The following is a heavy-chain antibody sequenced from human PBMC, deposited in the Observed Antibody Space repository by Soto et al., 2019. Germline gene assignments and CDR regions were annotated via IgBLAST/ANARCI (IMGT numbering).Heavy chain of an antibody. V-gene: IGHV3-74*01. CDR3: ARDRPVAAAANYGMDV. CDR1: GLTFSSYW. Sequence: GGSLRLSCAASGLTFSSYWMHWVRQAPGKGLVWVSRINSDGSSTSYADSVKGRFTTSRDNAKNTLYLQMNSLRAEDTAVYYCARDRPVAAAANYGMDVWGQGTTVTVSS. D-gene: IGHD6-13*01. CDR2: INSDGSST. J-gene: IGHJ6*02.